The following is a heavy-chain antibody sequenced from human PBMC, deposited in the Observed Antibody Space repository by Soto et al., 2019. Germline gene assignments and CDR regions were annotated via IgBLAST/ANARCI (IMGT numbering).Heavy chain of an antibody. D-gene: IGHD1-1*01. V-gene: IGHV3-74*01. Sequence: EVQLVESGGGLVQPGGSLRLSCAASGFTFSSYWMHWVRQGPGKGLMWVSRINSDGSSTDYADSVKGRFTISRDNAKNTLYLQMNSLGAEDTAVYDCARGHNINWYNWLDPWGQGTLVIVSS. CDR2: INSDGSST. CDR1: GFTFSSYW. CDR3: ARGHNINWYNWLDP. J-gene: IGHJ5*02.